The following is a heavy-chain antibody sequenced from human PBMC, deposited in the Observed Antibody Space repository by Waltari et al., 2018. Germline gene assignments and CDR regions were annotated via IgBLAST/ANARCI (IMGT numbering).Heavy chain of an antibody. CDR2: IYHSGRS. CDR1: GYSISSGYY. V-gene: IGHV4-38-2*01. Sequence: QVQLQESGPGLVKPSETLSLTCAVSGYSISSGYYWGWLRQPPGKGLEWIGSIYHSGRSCCNPSRKSRVTITVNTAKNQFSLELSSVTAADTAVYYCARVRDYYYGSGRVDYWGQGTLVTVSS. J-gene: IGHJ4*02. CDR3: ARVRDYYYGSGRVDY. D-gene: IGHD3-10*01.